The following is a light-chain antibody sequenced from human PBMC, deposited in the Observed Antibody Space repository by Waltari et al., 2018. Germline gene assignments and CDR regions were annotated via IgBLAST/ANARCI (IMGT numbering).Light chain of an antibody. CDR1: NLGSKY. V-gene: IGLV3-21*02. Sequence: SYELTQPPSVSVSPGQMARITCGGDNLGSKYVHWYQQKPAQAPVLVIHDDSERPAGGPARFSCSKSGSTATLTISGVEAGDEADYYCQVWDSSSDHWVFGGGTRLTVL. J-gene: IGLJ2*01. CDR3: QVWDSSSDHWV. CDR2: DDS.